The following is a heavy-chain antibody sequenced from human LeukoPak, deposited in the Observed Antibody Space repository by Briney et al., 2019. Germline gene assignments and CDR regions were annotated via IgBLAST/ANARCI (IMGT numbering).Heavy chain of an antibody. D-gene: IGHD6-13*01. Sequence: AGGSLRLSCGASGFTFRSYAMSWVRQAPGKGLEWVSVISGSGSSTYYADSVEGRFTISRDNSKNTLYMQMNSLRAEDTAVYYCTKSFGPVIAAAGAGTDWGQGTLVTVSS. V-gene: IGHV3-23*01. CDR1: GFTFRSYA. CDR3: TKSFGPVIAAAGAGTD. J-gene: IGHJ4*02. CDR2: ISGSGSST.